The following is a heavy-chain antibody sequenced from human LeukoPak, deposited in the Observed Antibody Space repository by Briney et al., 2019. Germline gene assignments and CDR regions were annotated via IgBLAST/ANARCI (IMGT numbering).Heavy chain of an antibody. CDR1: GFIVSDHY. V-gene: IGHV3-72*01. CDR3: TRASVVGVTGLPDY. D-gene: IGHD3-16*01. Sequence: GGSLRLSCAASGFIVSDHYMDWVRQAPGKGLEWVGRTRNKPNSYTTEYAASVKGRFTISRDDSKDLVYLQMNSLKTEDTAVYYCTRASVVGVTGLPDYWGQGALVTVSS. CDR2: TRNKPNSYTT. J-gene: IGHJ4*02.